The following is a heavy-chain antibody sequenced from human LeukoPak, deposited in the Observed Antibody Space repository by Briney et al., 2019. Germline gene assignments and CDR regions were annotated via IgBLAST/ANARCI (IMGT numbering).Heavy chain of an antibody. D-gene: IGHD2-2*01. J-gene: IGHJ4*02. Sequence: ASVKVSCKASGYTFTGYYMHWVRQAPGQGLEWMGWINPNSGGTNYAQKFQGRVTMTRDTSISTAYMELSRLRSDDTAVYYCARGPEVVVVPAAIGSFCDYWGQGTLVTVSS. CDR2: INPNSGGT. CDR3: ARGPEVVVVPAAIGSFCDY. V-gene: IGHV1-2*02. CDR1: GYTFTGYY.